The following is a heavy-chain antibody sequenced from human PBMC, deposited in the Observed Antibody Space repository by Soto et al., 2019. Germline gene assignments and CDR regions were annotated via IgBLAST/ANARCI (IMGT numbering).Heavy chain of an antibody. CDR3: ARDGLNCSGGRCFGVPMAV. V-gene: IGHV3-66*01. J-gene: IGHJ6*03. D-gene: IGHD2-15*01. CDR1: GFTVSSKY. CDR2: INSVRST. Sequence: EVQLVESGGGLVQPGGSLRLSCAASGFTVSSKYMSWVRQAPGRGLEWVSLINSVRSTSHADSVKGRFTIYRDNYKNTLYLQMTSLRCEDTAVYYCARDGLNCSGGRCFGVPMAVWGKGTTVPVSS.